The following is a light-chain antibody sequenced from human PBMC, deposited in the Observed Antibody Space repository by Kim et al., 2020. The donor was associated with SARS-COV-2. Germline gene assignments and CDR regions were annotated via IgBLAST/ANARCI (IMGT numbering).Light chain of an antibody. Sequence: QSVLTQPPSASGTPGQRVTISCSGSSSNVGRNYVYWYQHLPGAAPKLVIYATTHRPYGVPDRFSGSKSGTSASLAISGLRSDDEGDYYCATWDDSLSGPHFVFGSGTKVTVL. V-gene: IGLV1-47*02. CDR1: SSNVGRNY. CDR2: ATT. J-gene: IGLJ1*01. CDR3: ATWDDSLSGPHFV.